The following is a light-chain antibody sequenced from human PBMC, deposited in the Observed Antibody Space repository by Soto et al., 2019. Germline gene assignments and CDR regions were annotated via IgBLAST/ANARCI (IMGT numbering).Light chain of an antibody. V-gene: IGKV3-20*01. Sequence: ETVMTPSPATLSVSPGEGATLSCRASQTINNNLAWYQQKPGQAPRLLIYGASSRATGIPDRFSGSGSGTDFTLTISRLEPEDFAVYYCQQYGSSLGVTFGGGTKVDIK. J-gene: IGKJ4*01. CDR3: QQYGSSLGVT. CDR1: QTINNN. CDR2: GAS.